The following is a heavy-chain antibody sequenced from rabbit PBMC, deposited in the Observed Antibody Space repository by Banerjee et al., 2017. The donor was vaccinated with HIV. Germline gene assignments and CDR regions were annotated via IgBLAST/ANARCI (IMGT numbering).Heavy chain of an antibody. J-gene: IGHJ6*01. Sequence: QEQLVESGGGLVQPEGSLTLTCTASGFSFSSRYWMYWVRQAPGKGLEWIGAIDVGSSGTTAYATWAKGRFTISKTSSTTVTLQMTSLTAADTATYFCAREDYNGDDYGNVDLWGPGTLVTVS. CDR1: GFSFSSRYW. CDR2: IDVGSSGTT. V-gene: IGHV1S45*01. D-gene: IGHD2-1*01. CDR3: AREDYNGDDYGNVDL.